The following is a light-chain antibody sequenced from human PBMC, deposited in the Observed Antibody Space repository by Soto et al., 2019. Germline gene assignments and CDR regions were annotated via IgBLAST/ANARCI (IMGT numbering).Light chain of an antibody. J-gene: IGKJ4*01. V-gene: IGKV3-15*01. CDR2: DAS. CDR1: QSVSLN. CDR3: QQYNNGPPPVT. Sequence: DIVLTQSPATLSVSPGERATLSCRASQSVSLNLAWYQHKLGQAPRLLIYDASTRVTGIPARFSGSGSGTDFTLTISYLKSEAFGVYYCQQYNNGPPPVTFGGGTKVEI.